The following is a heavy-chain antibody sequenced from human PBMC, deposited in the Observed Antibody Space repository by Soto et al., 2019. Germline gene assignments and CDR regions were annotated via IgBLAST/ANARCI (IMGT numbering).Heavy chain of an antibody. V-gene: IGHV3-30*18. CDR2: ISYDGRNK. J-gene: IGHJ6*02. CDR1: GFTFSIYG. D-gene: IGHD6-19*01. Sequence: GSLSLSCAASGFTFSIYGMQWVRQAPGKGLEWVAVISYDGRNKYYADAVKGRFTISRDNSKNTLYLQMSSLRAEDTAVYYCVKDGSSGWPYFYDMDVWGQGTTVTVSS. CDR3: VKDGSSGWPYFYDMDV.